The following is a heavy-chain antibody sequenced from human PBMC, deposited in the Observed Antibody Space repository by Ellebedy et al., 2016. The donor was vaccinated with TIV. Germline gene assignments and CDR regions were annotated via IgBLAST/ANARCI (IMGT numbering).Heavy chain of an antibody. CDR3: ARGHYYGMDV. J-gene: IGHJ6*02. Sequence: GESLKISXTASGFTFKSYIINWVRQAPGKGLEWVSSISSGSSNIYYADSVKGRFSISRDNAKNSVYLQMNSLRADDTALYYCARGHYYGMDVWGQGTTVTVSS. CDR2: ISSGSSNI. CDR1: GFTFKSYI. V-gene: IGHV3-21*01.